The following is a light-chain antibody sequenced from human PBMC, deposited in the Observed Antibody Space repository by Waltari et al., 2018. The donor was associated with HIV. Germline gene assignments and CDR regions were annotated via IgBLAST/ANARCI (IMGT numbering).Light chain of an antibody. J-gene: IGKJ2*01. Sequence: DIVMTQSPLSLPVTPGEPASISCRSSQSLLHSTGYSYLDWYLQKPGQSPQLLIYLGSNRASGVPDRFSGSGSGTDFTLKISRVEAEDVGVYYCMQALQTVYTFGQGTKLEIK. CDR2: LGS. CDR1: QSLLHSTGYSY. V-gene: IGKV2-28*01. CDR3: MQALQTVYT.